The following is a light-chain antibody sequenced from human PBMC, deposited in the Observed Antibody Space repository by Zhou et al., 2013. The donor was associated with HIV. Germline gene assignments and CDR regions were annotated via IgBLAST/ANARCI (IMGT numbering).Light chain of an antibody. J-gene: IGKJ1*01. CDR2: KAS. CDR1: QSISSW. Sequence: DIQMTQSPSTLSASVGDRVTITCRASQSISSWLAWYQQKPGKAPNPLIYKASSLKSGVPSRFSGSGSGTEFTLTISSLQPDDFASYYCQQYNSYSWTFGQGTKVEIK. CDR3: QQYNSYSWT. V-gene: IGKV1-5*03.